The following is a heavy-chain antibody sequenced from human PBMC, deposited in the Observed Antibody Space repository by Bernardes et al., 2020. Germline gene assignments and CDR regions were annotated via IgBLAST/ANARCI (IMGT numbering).Heavy chain of an antibody. Sequence: SETLSLTCTVSGGSISSGDYYWSWIRQPPGKGLEWIGYTYYSGSTYYNPSLKSRVTISVDTSKNQFSLKLSSVTAADTAVYYCASDYGGNPGVYAFDIWGQGTMVTVSS. CDR2: TYYSGST. CDR1: GGSISSGDYY. D-gene: IGHD4-17*01. CDR3: ASDYGGNPGVYAFDI. V-gene: IGHV4-30-4*01. J-gene: IGHJ3*02.